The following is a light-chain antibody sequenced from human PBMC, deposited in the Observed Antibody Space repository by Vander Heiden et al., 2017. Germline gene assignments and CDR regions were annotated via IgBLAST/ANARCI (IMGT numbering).Light chain of an antibody. J-gene: IGKJ4*01. V-gene: IGKV3-11*01. CDR1: QSLSTY. CDR3: QQRTNWPLT. Sequence: EIVLTQSPATLSLSPGERATLSCRASQSLSTYLAWYQHKPGLAPRLLIYDASNRAPGIPARFSASGSGTDFTLTISSLEPEDFAFYYCQQRTNWPLTLGGGTRVEIK. CDR2: DAS.